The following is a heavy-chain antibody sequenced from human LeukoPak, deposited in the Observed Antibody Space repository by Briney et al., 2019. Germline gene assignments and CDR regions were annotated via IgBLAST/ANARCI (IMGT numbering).Heavy chain of an antibody. CDR1: GGSISSYY. V-gene: IGHV4-59*08. D-gene: IGHD3-22*01. J-gene: IGHJ4*02. Sequence: SETLSLTCTVSGGSISSYYWSWTRQPPGKGLEWIGYIYYSGSTNYNPSLKSRVTISVDTSKNQFSLKLSSVTAADTAVYYCASLLDSSGYYYQNWGQGTLVTVSS. CDR2: IYYSGST. CDR3: ASLLDSSGYYYQN.